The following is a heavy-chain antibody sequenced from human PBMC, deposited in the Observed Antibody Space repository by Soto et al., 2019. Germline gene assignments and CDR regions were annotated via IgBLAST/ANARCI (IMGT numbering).Heavy chain of an antibody. D-gene: IGHD4-17*01. J-gene: IGHJ6*03. V-gene: IGHV3-7*01. CDR2: IKQDGSEK. Sequence: PGGSLRLSCAASGFTFSSYWMSWVRQAPGKGLEWVANIKQDGSEKYYVDSVKGRFTISRDNAKNSLYLQMNSLRAEDTAVYYCARDLAVTTGGHYYMDVWGKGTTVTVSS. CDR1: GFTFSSYW. CDR3: ARDLAVTTGGHYYMDV.